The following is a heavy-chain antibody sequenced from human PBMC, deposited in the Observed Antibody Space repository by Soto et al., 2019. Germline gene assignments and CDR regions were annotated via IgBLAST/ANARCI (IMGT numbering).Heavy chain of an antibody. V-gene: IGHV3-66*01. CDR1: GFTVSTNY. Sequence: EVQLVESGGGLVQPGGSLRLSCAASGFTVSTNYRTWVRQAPGKGLEGVSVIYSGGSTYYAESVKGRFTISRDNSKKTLYLQMNSLRAEDTAVYYCASGYCSGGSCYSNDAFDIWGQGTMVTVSS. CDR2: IYSGGST. J-gene: IGHJ3*02. D-gene: IGHD2-15*01. CDR3: ASGYCSGGSCYSNDAFDI.